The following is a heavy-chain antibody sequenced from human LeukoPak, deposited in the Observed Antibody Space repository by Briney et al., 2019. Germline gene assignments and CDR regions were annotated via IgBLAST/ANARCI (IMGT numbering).Heavy chain of an antibody. J-gene: IGHJ4*02. D-gene: IGHD6-13*01. CDR3: ARAPKAFAAAGISR. V-gene: IGHV4-4*07. Sequence: SETLSLTCTVSGGSISTYYWSWIRQPAGKGLEWIGLIYASGSTNYNPSLKSRVTISVDKSKNQFSLKLSSVTAADTAVYYCARAPKAFAAAGISRWGQGTLVTVSS. CDR2: IYASGST. CDR1: GGSISTYY.